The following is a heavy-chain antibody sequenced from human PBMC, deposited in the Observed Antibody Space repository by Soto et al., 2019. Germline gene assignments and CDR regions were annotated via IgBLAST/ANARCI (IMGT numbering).Heavy chain of an antibody. CDR2: ISAYNGYT. D-gene: IGHD2-2*01. CDR3: AREAIVVIPAAQHSNLEH. V-gene: IGHV1-18*01. CDR1: GYTFAKYG. Sequence: QVQLVQSGAEVKKPGASVKVSCKASGYTFAKYGISWVRQAPGQGLEWMGWISAYNGYTNHAQKFQGRVVMTTDTSTSTAYMELRSLRSDDTAMYYCAREAIVVIPAAQHSNLEHWGQGTLVTVSS. J-gene: IGHJ4*02.